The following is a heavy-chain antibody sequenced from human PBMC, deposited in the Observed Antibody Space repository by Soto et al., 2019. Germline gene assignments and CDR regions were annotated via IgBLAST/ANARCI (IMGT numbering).Heavy chain of an antibody. D-gene: IGHD5-12*01. CDR2: ISSSGSSI. CDR1: GFTFSDYY. Sequence: GGSLRLSCAASGFTFSDYYMSWIRQAPGKGLEWVSHISSSGSSIYYADSVKGRFTISRDNAKNSLYLQMNSLRAEDTAVYYCARAVVATILSPIDYWGQGTLVTVSS. J-gene: IGHJ4*02. CDR3: ARAVVATILSPIDY. V-gene: IGHV3-11*01.